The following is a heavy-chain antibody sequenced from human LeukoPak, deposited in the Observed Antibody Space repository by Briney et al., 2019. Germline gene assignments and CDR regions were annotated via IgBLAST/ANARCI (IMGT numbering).Heavy chain of an antibody. Sequence: GASVKVSCKVSGYTLTELSMHWVRQAPGKGLEWMGGFDPEDGETIYAQKFQGRVTMTEDTSTDTAYMELSSLRSEDTAVYYCATGLHDYYEYVWGSLGDWGQGTLVTVSS. J-gene: IGHJ4*02. V-gene: IGHV1-24*01. CDR1: GYTLTELS. CDR2: FDPEDGET. CDR3: ATGLHDYYEYVWGSLGD. D-gene: IGHD3-16*01.